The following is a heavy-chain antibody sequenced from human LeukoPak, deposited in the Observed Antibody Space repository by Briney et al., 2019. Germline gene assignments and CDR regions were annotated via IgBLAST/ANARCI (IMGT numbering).Heavy chain of an antibody. D-gene: IGHD3-9*01. CDR3: VRFNYNDWLSRNLDY. J-gene: IGHJ4*02. Sequence: GGSLRLSCAASGFTFSSYWMHWVRQAPGKGLVWVSRISPDGSSTTYADSVKGRFTISRDNAKNTLSLQMHSLRAEDTALYYCVRFNYNDWLSRNLDYWGQGTLVTVSS. V-gene: IGHV3-74*01. CDR1: GFTFSSYW. CDR2: ISPDGSST.